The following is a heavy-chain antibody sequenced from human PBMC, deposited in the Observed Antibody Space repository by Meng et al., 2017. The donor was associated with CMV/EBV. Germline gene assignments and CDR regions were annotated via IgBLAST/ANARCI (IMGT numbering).Heavy chain of an antibody. CDR2: IYWDDDK. D-gene: IGHD6-13*01. CDR1: GLSRSTSGGG. Sequence: QSNLKQSCPTLVKPTPTLTLTCTFSGLSRSTSGGGVGWIRQPPGKALEWLALIYWDDDKRYSPSLKSGLTITKDTSKNQVVLTMTNMDPVDTATYYCARIAAAGRFDYWGQGTLVTVSS. V-gene: IGHV2-5*02. J-gene: IGHJ4*02. CDR3: ARIAAAGRFDY.